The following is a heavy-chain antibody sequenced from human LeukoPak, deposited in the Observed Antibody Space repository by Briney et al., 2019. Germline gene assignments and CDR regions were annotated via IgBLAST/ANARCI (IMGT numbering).Heavy chain of an antibody. CDR1: GYTFTGYY. Sequence: ASVKVSCKDSGYTFTGYYMHWVRQAPGQGLEWMGRINPNSGGTNYAQKFQGRVTMTRDTSISTAYMELSRLRSDDTAVYYCARDRPMVRGVTTNWFDPWGQGTLVTVSS. D-gene: IGHD3-10*01. CDR2: INPNSGGT. V-gene: IGHV1-2*06. J-gene: IGHJ5*02. CDR3: ARDRPMVRGVTTNWFDP.